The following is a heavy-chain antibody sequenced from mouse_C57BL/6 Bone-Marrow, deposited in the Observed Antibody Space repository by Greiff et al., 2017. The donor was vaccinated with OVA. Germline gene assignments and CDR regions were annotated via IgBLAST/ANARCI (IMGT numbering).Heavy chain of an antibody. CDR3: TRGYSDSYAMDY. CDR1: GYAFSSSW. J-gene: IGHJ4*01. CDR2: IDPETGGT. D-gene: IGHD2-12*01. Sequence: QVQLQQSGPELVKPGASVKISCKASGYAFSSSWMNWVKQTPGHGLEWIGDIDPETGGTAYNQKFKGKAILTADKSSSTAYMELRILTSEDSAVYYCTRGYSDSYAMDYWGQGTSVTVSS. V-gene: IGHV1-15*01.